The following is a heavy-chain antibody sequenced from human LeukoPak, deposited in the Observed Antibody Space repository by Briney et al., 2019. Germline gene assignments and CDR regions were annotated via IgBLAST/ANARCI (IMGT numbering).Heavy chain of an antibody. Sequence: GGSLRLSCAASGFTFSSYAMSWVRQAPGKGLEWVSAISGSGGSTYYTDSVKGRFTISRDNSKSTLYLQMNSLRAEDTAVYYCAKSSGPGGYYYYGMDVWGQGTTVTVSS. J-gene: IGHJ6*02. CDR2: ISGSGGST. D-gene: IGHD3-22*01. V-gene: IGHV3-23*01. CDR1: GFTFSSYA. CDR3: AKSSGPGGYYYYGMDV.